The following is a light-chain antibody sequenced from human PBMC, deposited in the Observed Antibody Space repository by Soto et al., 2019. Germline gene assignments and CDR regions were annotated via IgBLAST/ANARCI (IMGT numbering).Light chain of an antibody. Sequence: QSVVTQPASVSGAPGQRVTISCSGNSSNIGAGFDVHWYQQLPGAAPKLLIYASTNRPSGVPDRFSGSKSDTSASLAITGLQIDDEADYYCQSYDTGLTGHVLFGGGTKLTVL. CDR2: AST. V-gene: IGLV1-40*02. CDR1: SSNIGAGFD. CDR3: QSYDTGLTGHVL. J-gene: IGLJ2*01.